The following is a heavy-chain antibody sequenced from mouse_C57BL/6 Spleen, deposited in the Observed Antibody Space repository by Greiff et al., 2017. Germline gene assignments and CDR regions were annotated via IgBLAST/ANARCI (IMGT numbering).Heavy chain of an antibody. CDR1: GYTFTSYW. Sequence: QVQLKQSGAELMKPGASVKLSCKATGYTFTSYWIEWVKQRPGHGLEWIGELLPGSGSTNYNEKFKGKATFTADTSSNTAYMQLSSLTTEDSAIYYWARKHGNYVNYAMDYWGQGTSVTVSS. D-gene: IGHD2-1*01. CDR3: ARKHGNYVNYAMDY. J-gene: IGHJ4*01. V-gene: IGHV1-9*01. CDR2: LLPGSGST.